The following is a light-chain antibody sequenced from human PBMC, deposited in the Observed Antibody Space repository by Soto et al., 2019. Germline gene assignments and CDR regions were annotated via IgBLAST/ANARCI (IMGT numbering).Light chain of an antibody. Sequence: EIVMSQSPDTLSVSPGERATLSCRASQSVSSNLAWYQQKPGQAPRLLIYGASSRATGIPDRFSGSGSGTEFTPTISSLQSEDFALYYCQQYNDWPLTFGQGTKVDIK. J-gene: IGKJ1*01. V-gene: IGKV3D-15*01. CDR2: GAS. CDR3: QQYNDWPLT. CDR1: QSVSSN.